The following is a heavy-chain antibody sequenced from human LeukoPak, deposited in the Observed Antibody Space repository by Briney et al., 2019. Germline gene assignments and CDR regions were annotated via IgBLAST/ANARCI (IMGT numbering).Heavy chain of an antibody. J-gene: IGHJ4*02. CDR2: INTDGSST. D-gene: IGHD6-6*01. CDR1: GFTFSSYW. CDR3: AKDPGRYSSSSAGVDY. V-gene: IGHV3-74*01. Sequence: GGSLRLSCAASGFTFSSYWMHWVRQAPGKGLVWVSRINTDGSSTSYADSVKGRFTISRDNAKNTLYLQMNSLRAEDTAVYYCAKDPGRYSSSSAGVDYWGQGTLVTVS.